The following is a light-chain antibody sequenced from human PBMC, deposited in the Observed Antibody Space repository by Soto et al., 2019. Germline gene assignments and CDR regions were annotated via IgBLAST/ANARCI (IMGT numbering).Light chain of an antibody. CDR2: KAS. J-gene: IGKJ1*01. V-gene: IGKV1-5*03. CDR3: QQYNSYSRT. CDR1: QSISSW. Sequence: IQMTQSPSTLSASVGDRVTITCRASQSISSWLAWYQQKPGKAPKLLIYKASSLESGVPSRFSGSGSGTEFTLPISSLQPDDFATYYCQQYNSYSRTFGQGTKVEIK.